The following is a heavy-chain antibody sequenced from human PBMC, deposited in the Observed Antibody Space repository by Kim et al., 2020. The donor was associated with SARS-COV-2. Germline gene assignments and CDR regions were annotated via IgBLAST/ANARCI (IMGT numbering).Heavy chain of an antibody. CDR1: GFSVTDYY. Sequence: GGSLRLSCAASGFSVTDYYMSWIRQAPGKGLEWVSYISSSGKTVFYADSVEGRFTMSRDSAMNSVFLQMNSLRADDTAVYYCVRYGVVTVDYDYYGMDV. J-gene: IGHJ6*01. V-gene: IGHV3-11*01. CDR2: ISSSGKTV. CDR3: VRYGVVTVDYDYYGMDV. D-gene: IGHD2-15*01.